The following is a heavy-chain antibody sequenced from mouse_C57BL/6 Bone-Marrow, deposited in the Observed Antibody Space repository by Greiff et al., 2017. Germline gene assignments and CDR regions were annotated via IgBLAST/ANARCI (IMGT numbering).Heavy chain of an antibody. Sequence: QVQLQQPGAELVKPGASVKLSCKASGYTFTSYWMQWVKQRPGQGLEWIGEIDPSDSYTNYHQKFKGKATLTVDTSSSTAYMQLSSLTTEDSAVYYCARWGNYWGQGTTLTVSS. CDR3: ARWGNY. CDR1: GYTFTSYW. J-gene: IGHJ2*01. CDR2: IDPSDSYT. V-gene: IGHV1-50*01.